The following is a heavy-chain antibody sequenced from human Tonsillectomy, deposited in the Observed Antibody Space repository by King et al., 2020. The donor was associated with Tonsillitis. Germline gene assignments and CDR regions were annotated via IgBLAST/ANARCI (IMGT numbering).Heavy chain of an antibody. CDR3: ARGEDTVMFTGYYYAMDV. CDR2: ISYDGSNK. CDR1: GFSFSSYA. V-gene: IGHV3-30-3*01. Sequence: VQLVESGGGVVQPGRSLRLSCAASGFSFSSYAMHWVRQAPGKGLEWVTVISYDGSNKYYADSVKGRFTISRDNSKNTLYLQMNSLRPEDTAVYYCARGEDTVMFTGYYYAMDVWGQGTTVTVSS. J-gene: IGHJ6*02. D-gene: IGHD5-18*01.